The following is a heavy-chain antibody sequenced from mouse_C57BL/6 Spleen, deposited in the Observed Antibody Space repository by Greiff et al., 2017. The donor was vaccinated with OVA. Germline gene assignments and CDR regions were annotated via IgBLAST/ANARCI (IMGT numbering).Heavy chain of an antibody. D-gene: IGHD2-4*01. Sequence: VQLKESGPELVKPGASVKMSCKASGYTFTDYNMHWVKQSHGKSLEWIGYINPNNGGTSYNQKFKGKATLTVNKSSSTAYMELRSLTSEDSAVYYCARSRVYDYYWYFDVWGTGTTVTVSS. CDR3: ARSRVYDYYWYFDV. V-gene: IGHV1-22*01. J-gene: IGHJ1*03. CDR1: GYTFTDYN. CDR2: INPNNGGT.